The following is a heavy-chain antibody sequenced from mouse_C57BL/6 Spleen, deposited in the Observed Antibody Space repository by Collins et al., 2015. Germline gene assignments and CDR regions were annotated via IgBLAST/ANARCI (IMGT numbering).Heavy chain of an antibody. D-gene: IGHD2-4*01. CDR2: IYPGSGSS. CDR1: GYTFTSYW. CDR3: AMIHYYALDY. Sequence: QVQLQQPGAEVVKPGTSVKMSCKASGYTFTSYWITWVKQRPGQGLEWIGDIYPGSGSSTYNAKFKTKATLTVDTSSTTAYMQLSSLTSEDSAVHYCAMIHYYALDYWGQGTSVTVSS. J-gene: IGHJ4*01. V-gene: IGHV1-55*01.